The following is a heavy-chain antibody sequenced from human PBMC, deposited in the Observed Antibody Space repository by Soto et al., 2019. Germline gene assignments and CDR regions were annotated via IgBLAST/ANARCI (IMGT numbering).Heavy chain of an antibody. V-gene: IGHV3-21*06. Sequence: GGSLKLASEASGLSVNDHPMPWVLQAPGRGLEWVSSISTSSSYIYYSDSVNGRFTISRDNAKSTRYLQMNSLRAEDTAVYYCARDAIKSPGINYYGMDVWGQGTTVTLSS. CDR1: GLSVNDHP. J-gene: IGHJ6*02. CDR3: ARDAIKSPGINYYGMDV. CDR2: ISTSSSYI.